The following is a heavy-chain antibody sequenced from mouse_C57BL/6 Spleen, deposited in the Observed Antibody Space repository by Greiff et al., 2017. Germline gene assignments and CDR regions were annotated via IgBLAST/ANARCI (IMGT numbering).Heavy chain of an antibody. V-gene: IGHV8-12*01. Sequence: QVTLKESGPGILQSSQTLSLTCSFSGFSLSTSGMGVSWIRQPSGKGLEWLAHIYWDDDKRYNPSLKSRLTISKDTSRNQVFLKITSVDTADTATYYCARFHYYGSSLGYWYFDVWGTGTTVTVSS. J-gene: IGHJ1*03. CDR2: IYWDDDK. D-gene: IGHD1-1*01. CDR1: GFSLSTSGMG. CDR3: ARFHYYGSSLGYWYFDV.